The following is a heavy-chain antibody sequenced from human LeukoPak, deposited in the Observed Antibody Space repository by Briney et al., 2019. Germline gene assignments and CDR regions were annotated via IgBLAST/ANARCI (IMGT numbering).Heavy chain of an antibody. CDR3: ARDYYGSGSYFPFDY. CDR1: GGSISSYY. Sequence: SETLSLTCTVSGGSISSYYWSWIRQPPGKGLEWIGYIYYSGSTNYNPSLKSRVTISVDTSKNKFSLKLSSVTAADTAVYYCARDYYGSGSYFPFDYWGQGTLVTVSS. V-gene: IGHV4-59*01. D-gene: IGHD3-10*01. J-gene: IGHJ4*02. CDR2: IYYSGST.